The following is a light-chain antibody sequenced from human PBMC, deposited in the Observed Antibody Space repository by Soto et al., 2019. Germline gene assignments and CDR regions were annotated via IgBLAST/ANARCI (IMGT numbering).Light chain of an antibody. CDR1: QSISYF. V-gene: IGKV1-39*01. J-gene: IGKJ5*01. CDR3: QQLRDYPIT. CDR2: AAS. Sequence: DIPMTQSPSSLSASVGDRVTITCRASQSISYFLNWYQQKPGKAPKLLIYAASSFQSGVPSRFSGSGSGTDFTLTISSLQPEDFATYYCQQLRDYPITFGQGTRLEIK.